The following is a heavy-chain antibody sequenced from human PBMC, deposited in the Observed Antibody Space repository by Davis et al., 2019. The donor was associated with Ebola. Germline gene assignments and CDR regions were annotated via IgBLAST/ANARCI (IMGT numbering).Heavy chain of an antibody. V-gene: IGHV1-2*06. CDR3: ASSITMTGDYYYYGMDV. CDR2: INPNSGGT. Sequence: ASVKVSCKASGYRLTIYGINWLRQAPGQGPEWMGRINPNSGGTNYAQKFQGRVTMTRDTSISTAYMELSRLRSDDTAVYYCASSITMTGDYYYYGMDVWGKGTTVTVSS. J-gene: IGHJ6*04. CDR1: GYRLTIYG. D-gene: IGHD3-22*01.